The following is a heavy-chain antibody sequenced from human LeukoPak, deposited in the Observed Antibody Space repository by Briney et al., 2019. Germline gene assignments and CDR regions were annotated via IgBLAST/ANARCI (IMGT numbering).Heavy chain of an antibody. V-gene: IGHV3-23*01. CDR2: LRAGGDGT. CDR1: GFIFNNYA. J-gene: IGHJ4*02. D-gene: IGHD3-22*01. CDR3: AKDYDSSGYYYFRNYFDY. Sequence: GGSLRLSCAASGFIFNNYAMNWVRQAPGKGLEWVSILRAGGDGTYYADSVKGRFTISRDSFKNTLYLQMNSLRAEDTAVYYCAKDYDSSGYYYFRNYFDYWGQGTLVTVSS.